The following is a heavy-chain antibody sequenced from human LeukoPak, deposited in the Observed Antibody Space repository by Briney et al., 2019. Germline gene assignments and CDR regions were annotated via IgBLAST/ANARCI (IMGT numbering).Heavy chain of an antibody. CDR1: GFTFSSYW. CDR2: IKQDGSEK. V-gene: IGHV3-7*01. Sequence: GGSLRLSCAASGFTFSSYWMSWVRQAPGKGLEWVANIKQDGSEKYYVDSVKGRFTISRDNAKNSLYLQMNSLRAEDTAVYYCASFVAGHTYYFNYWGQGTLVTVSS. CDR3: ASFVAGHTYYFNY. D-gene: IGHD5-18*01. J-gene: IGHJ4*02.